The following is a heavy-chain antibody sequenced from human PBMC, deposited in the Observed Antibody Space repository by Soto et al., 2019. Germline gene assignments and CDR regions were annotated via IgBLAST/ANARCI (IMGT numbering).Heavy chain of an antibody. J-gene: IGHJ4*02. D-gene: IGHD3-9*01. CDR3: ARRDPKTGNYAADC. CDR2: ISSSSNYI. V-gene: IGHV3-21*01. CDR1: GFTFTSYS. Sequence: EVQLVESGGGLVKPGGSLSLSCAASGFTFTSYSMIWVRQAPGKGLEWVSSISSSSNYIYYADSVKGRFTISRDNAKNSLDLQMNSLRAEDTAVYYCARRDPKTGNYAADCWGQGTLVTVSS.